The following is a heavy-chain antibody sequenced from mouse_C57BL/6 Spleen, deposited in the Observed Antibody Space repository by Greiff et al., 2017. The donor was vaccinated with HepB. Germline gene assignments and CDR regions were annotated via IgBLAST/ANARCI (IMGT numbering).Heavy chain of an antibody. Sequence: LQQPGAELVKPGASVKLSCKASGYTFTSYWMQWVKQRPGQGLEWIGEIDPSDSYTNYNQKFKGKATLTVDTSSSTAYMQLSSLTSEDSAVYYCASYYGSRSAWFAYWGQGTLVTVSA. CDR2: IDPSDSYT. V-gene: IGHV1-50*01. D-gene: IGHD1-1*01. J-gene: IGHJ3*01. CDR1: GYTFTSYW. CDR3: ASYYGSRSAWFAY.